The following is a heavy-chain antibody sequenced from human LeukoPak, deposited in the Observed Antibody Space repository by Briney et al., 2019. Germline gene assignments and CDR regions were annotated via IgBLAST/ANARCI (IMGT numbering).Heavy chain of an antibody. Sequence: GGSLRLSCAASGFTFINAWMAWVRQAPGKGLEWVGRIKAKAHGGTIEYAAPVKGRFTISRDDSKNTLYLQMNSLRAEDTAVYYCAKDRVSTYYDFREEFDYWGQGTLVTVSS. CDR2: IKAKAHGGTI. J-gene: IGHJ4*02. D-gene: IGHD3-3*01. CDR1: GFTFINAW. V-gene: IGHV3-15*01. CDR3: AKDRVSTYYDFREEFDY.